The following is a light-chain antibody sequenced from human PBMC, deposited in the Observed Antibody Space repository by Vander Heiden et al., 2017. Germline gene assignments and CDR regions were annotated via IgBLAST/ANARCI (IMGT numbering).Light chain of an antibody. V-gene: IGKV1-39*01. J-gene: IGKJ1*01. CDR3: QQSYSTPQT. Sequence: DSQMIQSPSSMSASVGDRVTITCRASQRLSSYLNWYQQKPGKAPKLLIYAASSLQSGVPSRFSGSGSGTDFTLTISRLQPEDFATYYCQQSYSTPQTFGQGTKVEIK. CDR1: QRLSSY. CDR2: AAS.